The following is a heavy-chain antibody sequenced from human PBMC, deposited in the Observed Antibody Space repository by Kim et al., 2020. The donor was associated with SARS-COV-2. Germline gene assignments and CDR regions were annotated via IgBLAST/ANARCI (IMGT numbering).Heavy chain of an antibody. J-gene: IGHJ5*02. CDR3: ARDRNWNSPEENWFDP. D-gene: IGHD1-7*01. Sequence: GGSLRLSCAASGFTFSSYGMHWVRQAPGKGLEWVAVIWYDGSNKYYADSVKGRFTISRDNSKNTLYLQMNSLRAEDTAVYYCARDRNWNSPEENWFDPWGQGTLVTVSS. V-gene: IGHV3-33*01. CDR1: GFTFSSYG. CDR2: IWYDGSNK.